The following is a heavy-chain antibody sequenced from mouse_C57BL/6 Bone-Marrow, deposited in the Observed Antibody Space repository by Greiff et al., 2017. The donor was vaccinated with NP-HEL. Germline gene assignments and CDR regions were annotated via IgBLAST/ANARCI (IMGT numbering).Heavy chain of an antibody. CDR3: ARDQTVFFAY. CDR2: ISDGGSYT. D-gene: IGHD4-1*01. CDR1: GFTFSSYA. Sequence: EVNLVESGGGLVKPGGSLKLSCAASGFTFSSYAMSWVRQTPEKRLEWVATISDGGSYTYYPDNVKGRFTISRDNAKNNLYLQMSHLKSEDTAMYYCARDQTVFFAYWGQGTLVTVSA. V-gene: IGHV5-4*01. J-gene: IGHJ3*01.